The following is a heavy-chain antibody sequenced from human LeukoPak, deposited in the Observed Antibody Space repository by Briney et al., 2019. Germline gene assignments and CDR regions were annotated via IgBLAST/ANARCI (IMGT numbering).Heavy chain of an antibody. CDR3: ASLSDSSGYYWYYHYYMDV. J-gene: IGHJ6*03. V-gene: IGHV3-48*01. D-gene: IGHD3-22*01. CDR1: GFTFSSYS. Sequence: GGSLRLSCAASGFTFSSYSTNWVRQAPGKGLEWVSYISSSSSTIYYADSVKGRFTISRDNAKNSLYLQMNSLRAEDTAVYYCASLSDSSGYYWYYHYYMDVWGKGTTVTASS. CDR2: ISSSSSTI.